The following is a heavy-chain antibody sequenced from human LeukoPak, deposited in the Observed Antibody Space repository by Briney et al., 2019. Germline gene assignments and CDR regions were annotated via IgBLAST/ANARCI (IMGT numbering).Heavy chain of an antibody. CDR3: AMDYYDSNGYSRGWDY. Sequence: QPGKSLRLSCAASGFTFTSLPLHWVRQAPGKGLEWVAVSSTHGSDEYYADSVKGRFTVFSDNSKKTVYLQMDSLRAEDTAVYHCAMDYYDSNGYSRGWDYWGQGTLATVSS. CDR2: SSTHGSDE. D-gene: IGHD3-22*01. V-gene: IGHV3-30*04. J-gene: IGHJ4*02. CDR1: GFTFTSLP.